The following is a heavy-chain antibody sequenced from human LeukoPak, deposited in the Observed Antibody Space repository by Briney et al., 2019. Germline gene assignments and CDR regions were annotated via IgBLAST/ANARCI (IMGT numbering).Heavy chain of an antibody. CDR2: ISWNGGST. CDR3: AKDNSGSYYGGGYFDY. Sequence: GGSLRLSCAASGFTFSSYGMHWVRQAPGKGLEWVSGISWNGGSTGYVDSVKGRFTISRDNAKNSLYLQMNSLRAEDMALYYCAKDNSGSYYGGGYFDYWGQGTLVTVSS. CDR1: GFTFSSYG. D-gene: IGHD1-26*01. V-gene: IGHV3-9*03. J-gene: IGHJ4*02.